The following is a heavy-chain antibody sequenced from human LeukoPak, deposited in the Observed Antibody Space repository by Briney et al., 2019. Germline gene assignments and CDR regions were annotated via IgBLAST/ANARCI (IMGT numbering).Heavy chain of an antibody. J-gene: IGHJ4*02. CDR1: GFTFSSYS. D-gene: IGHD3-3*01. CDR3: AREGVDFWTGPFDY. Sequence: GGFLRLSCAASGFTFSSYSMNWVRQAPGKGLEWVSSISSSSYIYYADSVKGRFTISRDNAKNSLYLQMNSLRAEDTAVYYCAREGVDFWTGPFDYWGQGTLVTVSS. V-gene: IGHV3-21*01. CDR2: ISSSSYI.